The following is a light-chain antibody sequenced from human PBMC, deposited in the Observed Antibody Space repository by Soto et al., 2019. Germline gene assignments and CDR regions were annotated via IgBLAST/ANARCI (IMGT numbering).Light chain of an antibody. CDR3: QQYGGSPPT. J-gene: IGKJ1*01. Sequence: EIVLTQSPGTLSSSPGERATLSCRASQSVSSNYLSWYQRKPGQAPRLLIYGASNRATDIPYRFIGSGSGTDFTLTITRLETDDFAMYYCQQYGGSPPTFGQGNKVEIK. CDR2: GAS. V-gene: IGKV3-20*01. CDR1: QSVSSNY.